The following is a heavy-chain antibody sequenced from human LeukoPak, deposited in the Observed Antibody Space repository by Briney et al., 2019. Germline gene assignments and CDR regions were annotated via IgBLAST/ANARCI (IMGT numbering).Heavy chain of an antibody. J-gene: IGHJ6*03. V-gene: IGHV3-23*01. CDR2: ISGSGGST. D-gene: IGHD5-18*01. CDR1: GFIFSNYA. Sequence: GGSLRLSCAASGFIFSNYAMSWVRQAPGKGLEWVSTISGSGGSTYYADSVKGRFTISRDNSKNTLYLQMNSLRAEDTAVYYCAREEHTQLWGGIYYYYYYYMDVWGKGTTVTISS. CDR3: AREEHTQLWGGIYYYYYYYMDV.